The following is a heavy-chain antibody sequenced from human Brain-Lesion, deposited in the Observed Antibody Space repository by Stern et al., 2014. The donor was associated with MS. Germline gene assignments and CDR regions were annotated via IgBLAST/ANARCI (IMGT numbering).Heavy chain of an antibody. V-gene: IGHV3-23*04. D-gene: IGHD3-16*02. Sequence: EVPLVESGGGFVQPGGSLRLSCAASGFRFRSYAMSWVRQTPGKGLEWVSGIRASGGNTYYADSVKGRFTISRDKSKNPLFLQMNSLRAEDTAVYYCAKGVWGSYLNAFDMWGQGTMVTVSS. CDR2: IRASGGNT. CDR1: GFRFRSYA. J-gene: IGHJ3*02. CDR3: AKGVWGSYLNAFDM.